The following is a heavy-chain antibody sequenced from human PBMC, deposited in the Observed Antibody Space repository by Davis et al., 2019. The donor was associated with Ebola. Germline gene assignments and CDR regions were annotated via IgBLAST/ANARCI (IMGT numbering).Heavy chain of an antibody. CDR3: ARGGYGYGMDV. V-gene: IGHV3-21*01. Sequence: GESLKISCAASGFIFSSYTMNWVRQAPGKGLEWVSSISSSSSHIFYADSVKGRFTISRDNAKNSLYLQMNSLRAEDTAVYYCARGGYGYGMDVWGQGTTVTVSS. D-gene: IGHD5-18*01. CDR1: GFIFSSYT. CDR2: ISSSSSHI. J-gene: IGHJ6*02.